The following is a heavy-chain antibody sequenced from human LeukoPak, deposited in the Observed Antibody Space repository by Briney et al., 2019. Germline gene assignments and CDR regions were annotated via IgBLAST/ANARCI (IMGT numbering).Heavy chain of an antibody. Sequence: GGSLRLSCAASGFTFSSYAMYWVRQSPGKGLEWVSAISGSGGSTYYADSVKGRFTISRDNSKNTLYLQMNSLRAEDTAVYYCAKCLRGAVTIFGVVITEMDVWGKGTTVTVSS. J-gene: IGHJ6*04. CDR2: ISGSGGST. CDR3: AKCLRGAVTIFGVVITEMDV. CDR1: GFTFSSYA. V-gene: IGHV3-23*01. D-gene: IGHD3-3*01.